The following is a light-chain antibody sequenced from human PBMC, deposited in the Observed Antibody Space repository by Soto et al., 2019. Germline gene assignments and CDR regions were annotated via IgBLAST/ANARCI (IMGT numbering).Light chain of an antibody. Sequence: EIVLTQSPGTLYSSTGERATLSCRASQSVSSSYLAWYQQKPGQAPRPLIYGASSRATGIPDRFSGSGSGTDFTLTISRLEPEDFAVYYCQQYGSSPWTFGQGTKVEIK. V-gene: IGKV3-20*01. CDR1: QSVSSSY. CDR2: GAS. J-gene: IGKJ1*01. CDR3: QQYGSSPWT.